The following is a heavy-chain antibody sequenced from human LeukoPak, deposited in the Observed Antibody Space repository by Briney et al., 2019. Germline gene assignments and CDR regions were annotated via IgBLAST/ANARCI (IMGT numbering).Heavy chain of an antibody. CDR2: IITSSNYI. CDR1: ESGFIRLT. Sequence: GSLRLSCSASESGFIRLTLNWFRRSPGRGLVWVSSIITSSNYIFYTDSVKGRFNISRDNTKNPLFLDMTRLRDEDTAVYYCASTVHGSTSDSEGYYPKWFDPWGQGTVVTVSS. CDR3: ASTVHGSTSDSEGYYPKWFDP. V-gene: IGHV3-21*01. J-gene: IGHJ5*01. D-gene: IGHD3-3*01.